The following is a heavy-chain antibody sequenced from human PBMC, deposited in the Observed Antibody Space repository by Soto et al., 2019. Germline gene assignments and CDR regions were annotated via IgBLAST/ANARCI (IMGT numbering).Heavy chain of an antibody. CDR2: IYHSGST. CDR1: SGSISSSNW. CDR3: ARAVLLEYSSSSGGYFDY. J-gene: IGHJ4*02. Sequence: QVQLRESGPGLVKPSGTLSLTCAVSSGSISSSNWWSWVRQPPGKGLEWIGEIYHSGSTNYNPSLKSRVTISVDKSKNQFSLKLSSVTAADTAVYYCARAVLLEYSSSSGGYFDYWGQGTLVTVSS. D-gene: IGHD6-6*01. V-gene: IGHV4-4*02.